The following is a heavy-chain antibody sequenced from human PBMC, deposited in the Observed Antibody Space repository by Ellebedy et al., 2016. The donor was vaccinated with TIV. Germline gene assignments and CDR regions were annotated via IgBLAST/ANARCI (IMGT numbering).Heavy chain of an antibody. V-gene: IGHV1-2*02. J-gene: IGHJ4*02. CDR1: GYTFTDYY. D-gene: IGHD6-13*01. CDR3: ARTFGRDSSSWYPYYFDY. Sequence: AASVKVSCKASGYTFTDYYIHWVRQAPGQGLEWMGWINPNSGGTSHAQKFQGRVTLTRATSISTAYMELSRLSSDDTAVYYCARTFGRDSSSWYPYYFDYWGQGTLVTVSS. CDR2: INPNSGGT.